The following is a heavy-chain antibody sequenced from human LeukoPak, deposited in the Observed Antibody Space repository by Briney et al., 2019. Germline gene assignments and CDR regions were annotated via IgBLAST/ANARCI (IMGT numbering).Heavy chain of an antibody. CDR1: GFTFSSYV. D-gene: IGHD2-8*01. Sequence: QAGGSLRLSCAASGFTFSSYVMSWIRQAPGKGLEWVSYINHNADTIYYADSVKGGFTISRDNAKNVLYLQMNRLRAGDKAVYFCARDREWAFDNWGQGTLVTVSS. CDR3: ARDREWAFDN. J-gene: IGHJ4*02. CDR2: INHNADTI. V-gene: IGHV3-48*01.